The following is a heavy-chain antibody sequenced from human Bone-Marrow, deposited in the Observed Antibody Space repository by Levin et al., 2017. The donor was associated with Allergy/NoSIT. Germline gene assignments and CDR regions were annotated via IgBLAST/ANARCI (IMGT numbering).Heavy chain of an antibody. CDR1: GFTFGDYA. V-gene: IGHV3-49*03. J-gene: IGHJ4*02. D-gene: IGHD1-7*01. CDR3: TRHRYNWNYGGIDY. CDR2: IRSKAYGGTT. Sequence: GGSLRLSCTASGFTFGDYAMSWFRQAPGKGLEWVGFIRSKAYGGTTEYAASVKGRFTISRDDSKSIAYLQMNSLKTEDTAVYYCTRHRYNWNYGGIDYWGQGTLVTVSS.